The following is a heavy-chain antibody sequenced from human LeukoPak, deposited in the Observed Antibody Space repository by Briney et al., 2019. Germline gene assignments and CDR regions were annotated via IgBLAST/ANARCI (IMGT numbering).Heavy chain of an antibody. V-gene: IGHV3-7*05. CDR1: GLTFSTYW. CDR2: VKPDGSDK. Sequence: GGSLRLSCVASGLTFSTYWMSWVRQAPGKGLEWVANVKPDGSDKYYVDSVKGRFTVSRDNAKNSLFLQTNSLRAEDTAVYYCASQTSAKAFDFWGQGTLVTVSS. D-gene: IGHD2-2*01. CDR3: ASQTSAKAFDF. J-gene: IGHJ4*02.